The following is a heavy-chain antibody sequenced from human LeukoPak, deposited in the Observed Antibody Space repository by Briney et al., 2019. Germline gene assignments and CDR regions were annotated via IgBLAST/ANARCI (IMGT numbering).Heavy chain of an antibody. CDR2: IYSGGPT. D-gene: IGHD5-12*01. J-gene: IGHJ4*02. Sequence: GGSLRLSCAASGFSVSSNYMSWVRQAPGKGLEWVSVIYSGGPTYYADSVKGRFTISRDNSKNTLYLQMNSLRVEDTAVYYCARDRREGSAYDSAYWGQGTLVTVSS. CDR3: ARDRREGSAYDSAY. V-gene: IGHV3-66*01. CDR1: GFSVSSNY.